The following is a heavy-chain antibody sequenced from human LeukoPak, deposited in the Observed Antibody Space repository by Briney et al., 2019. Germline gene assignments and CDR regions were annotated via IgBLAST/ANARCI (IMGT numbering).Heavy chain of an antibody. CDR1: GFTFSRKW. D-gene: IGHD4-17*01. CDR2: IKQDGSDK. J-gene: IGHJ4*02. V-gene: IGHV3-7*05. Sequence: GGSLRLSCAASGFTFSRKWMSWLRQAPGRGLEWVANIKQDGSDKYYVDSVKGRFTISRDNAKTSLFLQMNSLRVEDTAVYYCAREVYGDNYFDYWGRGTLVTVAS. CDR3: AREVYGDNYFDY.